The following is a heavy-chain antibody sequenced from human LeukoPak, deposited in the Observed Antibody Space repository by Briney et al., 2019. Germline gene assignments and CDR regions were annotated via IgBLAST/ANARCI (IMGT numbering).Heavy chain of an antibody. V-gene: IGHV4-39*01. J-gene: IGHJ4*02. CDR1: GGSISKANSY. Sequence: SETLSLTCTVSGGSISKANSYWGWIRQPPGKGLEWIGSIYYSGSTYYNPSLKSRVTISVDTSKNQFSLKLSSVTAADTAVYYCARHDYGDYAADYWGQGTLVTVSS. CDR3: ARHDYGDYAADY. D-gene: IGHD4-17*01. CDR2: IYYSGST.